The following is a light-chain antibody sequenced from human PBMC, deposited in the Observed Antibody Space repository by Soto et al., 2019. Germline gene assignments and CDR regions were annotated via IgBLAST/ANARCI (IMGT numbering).Light chain of an antibody. J-gene: IGKJ3*01. CDR2: AAS. V-gene: IGKV1-39*01. CDR1: LGVANY. Sequence: DIQMTQSPSSLSASVGDRVTITCRASLGVANYLNWYQHKPGEAPNLLIYAASRLQSGVPSRFTGRASGTDFTLTISSLQPEDFATYYCQQSHTSPLTFGPGTKVDIK. CDR3: QQSHTSPLT.